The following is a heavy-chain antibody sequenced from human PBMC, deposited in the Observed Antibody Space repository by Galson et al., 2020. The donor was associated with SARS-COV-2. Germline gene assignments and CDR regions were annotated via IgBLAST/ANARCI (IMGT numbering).Heavy chain of an antibody. Sequence: SGPTLVKPTQTLTLTCTFSGFSLSTSGVGVGWIRQPPGKALEWLALIYWNDDKRYSPSLKSRLTITKDTSKNQVVLTMTNMDPVDTATYYCAHIRHFAAAEYYYGMDVWGQGTTVTVSS. CDR3: AHIRHFAAAEYYYGMDV. D-gene: IGHD6-13*01. CDR1: GFSLSTSGVG. V-gene: IGHV2-5*01. J-gene: IGHJ6*02. CDR2: IYWNDDK.